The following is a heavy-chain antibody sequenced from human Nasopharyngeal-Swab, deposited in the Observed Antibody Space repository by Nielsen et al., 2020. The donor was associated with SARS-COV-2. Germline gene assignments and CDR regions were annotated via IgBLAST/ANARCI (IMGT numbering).Heavy chain of an antibody. Sequence: SETLSLTCTVSGGSISSSSYYWGWIRQPPGKGLEWIGSIYHSGSTYYNPSLKSRVTISVDTSKNQFSLKLSSVTAADTAVYYCARIVVVPAASVRIRGWFDPWGQGTLVTVSS. V-gene: IGHV4-39*07. CDR3: ARIVVVPAASVRIRGWFDP. CDR1: GGSISSSSYY. CDR2: IYHSGST. D-gene: IGHD2-2*01. J-gene: IGHJ5*02.